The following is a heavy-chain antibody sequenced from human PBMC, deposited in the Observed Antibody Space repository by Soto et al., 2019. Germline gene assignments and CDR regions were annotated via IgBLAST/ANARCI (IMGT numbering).Heavy chain of an antibody. CDR3: ARFSPPGYYYMDV. CDR2: IHYSGRT. Sequence: QVQLQESGPGLVKPSQTLSLTCTVSGSPINSGGYYWTWIRQPPGKGLEWIGYIHYSGRTFYNPSLESRVIISVDTSKNQFSLNLRSVTAADTAVYYCARFSPPGYYYMDVWGKGTSVTVAS. J-gene: IGHJ6*03. V-gene: IGHV4-31*03. CDR1: GSPINSGGYY.